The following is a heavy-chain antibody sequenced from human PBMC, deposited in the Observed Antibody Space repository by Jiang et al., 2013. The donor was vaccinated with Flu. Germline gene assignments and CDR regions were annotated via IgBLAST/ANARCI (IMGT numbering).Heavy chain of an antibody. J-gene: IGHJ4*02. CDR1: GFTFSPYT. D-gene: IGHD6-19*01. V-gene: IGHV3-21*01. Sequence: QLVESGGGLVKPGGSLRLTCAASGFTFSPYTMNWVRQAPGKGLEWVSSISTSATYIYYADSVKGRFTISRDNAKDSLYLQMNSLRAEDTAVYYCARGWGYRSGFDYWGQGTLVTVSS. CDR3: ARGWGYRSGFDY. CDR2: ISTSATYI.